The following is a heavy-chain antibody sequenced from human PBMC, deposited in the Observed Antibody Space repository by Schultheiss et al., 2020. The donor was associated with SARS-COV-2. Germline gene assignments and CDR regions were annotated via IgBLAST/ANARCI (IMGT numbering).Heavy chain of an antibody. Sequence: SETLSLTCAVYGGSFSGYYWSWIRQPPGKWLEWIGEINHSGSTNYNPSLKSRVTISVDTSRNQFSLKLSSVTAADTAVYYCARGGSYSSSWYVRWFDPWGQGTLVTVSS. CDR3: ARGGSYSSSWYVRWFDP. CDR1: GGSFSGYY. J-gene: IGHJ5*02. CDR2: INHSGST. V-gene: IGHV4-34*01. D-gene: IGHD6-13*01.